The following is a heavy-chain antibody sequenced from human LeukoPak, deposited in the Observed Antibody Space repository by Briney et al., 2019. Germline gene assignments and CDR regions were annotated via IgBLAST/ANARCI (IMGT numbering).Heavy chain of an antibody. CDR2: IIPILGIA. D-gene: IGHD2-2*01. CDR3: ARVVVPAAMTLPEDY. Sequence: ASVKVSCKASGGTFSSYAISWVRQAPGQGLEWMGRIIPILGIANYAQKFQGRVTITADKSTSTAYMELSSLRSEDTAVYYCARVVVPAAMTLPEDYWGQGTLVTVSS. J-gene: IGHJ4*02. CDR1: GGTFSSYA. V-gene: IGHV1-69*04.